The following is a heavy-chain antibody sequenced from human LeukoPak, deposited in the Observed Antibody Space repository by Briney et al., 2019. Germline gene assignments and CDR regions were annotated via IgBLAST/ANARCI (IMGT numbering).Heavy chain of an antibody. CDR1: GFTFSSYS. D-gene: IGHD6-19*01. CDR2: ISSSSSYI. V-gene: IGHV3-21*01. CDR3: ARSPPWVAGTGYDY. Sequence: PGGSLRLSCAASGFTFSSYSMNWVRQAPGKGLEWVSSISSSSSYIYYADSVKGRFTISRDNAKNSLYLQMNSLRAEDTAVYYCARSPPWVAGTGYDYWGQGTLVTVSS. J-gene: IGHJ4*02.